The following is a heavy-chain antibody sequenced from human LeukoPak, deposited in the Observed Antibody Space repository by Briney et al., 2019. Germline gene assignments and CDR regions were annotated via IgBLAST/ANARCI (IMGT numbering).Heavy chain of an antibody. CDR1: GYTFTSYY. J-gene: IGHJ4*02. CDR2: INPSGGTT. Sequence: ASVKVSCKASGYTFTSYYIHWLRQAPEQGLEWMAIINPSGGTTSYAQKFQGRLTMTRDTSTSTVYMELSSLRSEDTAVYYRARDHRPSYDSSDYYYPGEYWGQGTLVTVSS. D-gene: IGHD3-22*01. V-gene: IGHV1-46*01. CDR3: ARDHRPSYDSSDYYYPGEY.